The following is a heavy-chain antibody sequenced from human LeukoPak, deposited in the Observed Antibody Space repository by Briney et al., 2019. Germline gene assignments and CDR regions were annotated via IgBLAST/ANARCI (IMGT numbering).Heavy chain of an antibody. CDR3: ARFLRITGTTLSWFDP. Sequence: ASVKISCKASGYTFTSYGISWVRQAPGQGLEWMGWISAYNGNTNYAQKLQGRVTMTTDTSTSTAYMELRSLRSDDTAVYYCARFLRITGTTLSWFDPWGQGTLVTVSS. CDR2: ISAYNGNT. V-gene: IGHV1-18*01. J-gene: IGHJ5*02. D-gene: IGHD1-20*01. CDR1: GYTFTSYG.